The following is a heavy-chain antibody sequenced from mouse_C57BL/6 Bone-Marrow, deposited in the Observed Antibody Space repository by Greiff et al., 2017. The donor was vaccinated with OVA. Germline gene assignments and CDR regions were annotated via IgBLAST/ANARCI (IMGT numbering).Heavy chain of an antibody. D-gene: IGHD4-1*01. CDR3: ARSNWEWFAY. V-gene: IGHV1-81*01. J-gene: IGHJ3*01. Sequence: QVQLKQSGAELARPGASVKLSCKASGYTFTSYGISWVKQRTGQGLEWIGEIYPRSGNTYYNEKFKGKATLTADKSSSKAYMELLSLTSEDSAVCFCARSNWEWFAYWGQGTLVTVSA. CDR1: GYTFTSYG. CDR2: IYPRSGNT.